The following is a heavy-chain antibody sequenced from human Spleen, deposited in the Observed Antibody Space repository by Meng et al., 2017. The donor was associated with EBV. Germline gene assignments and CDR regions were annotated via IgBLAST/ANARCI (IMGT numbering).Heavy chain of an antibody. CDR2: TYYRSEWYH. Sequence: QAKLQPPGPGPGKVSQTLSLTCEISGDSVSSNSVVWTWIRQSPWRGLEWLGRTYYRSEWYHDYAGSVKSRITINPDTSKNQFSLQLDSVTPEDTAVYYCATSGWSDYYDSWGQGTLVTVSS. D-gene: IGHD6-19*01. CDR3: ATSGWSDYYDS. CDR1: GDSVSSNSVV. J-gene: IGHJ4*02. V-gene: IGHV6-1*01.